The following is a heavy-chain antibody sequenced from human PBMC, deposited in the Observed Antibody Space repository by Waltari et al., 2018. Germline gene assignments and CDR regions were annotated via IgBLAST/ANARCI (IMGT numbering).Heavy chain of an antibody. D-gene: IGHD1-1*01. CDR2: IWYDGSNK. CDR3: ASGLGYMDY. Sequence: QVQLVESGGGVVQPGRSLRLSCAASGFPFSSYAMPWVRQAPGKGLEWVAVIWYDGSNKYYADSVKGRFTISRDNSKNTLYLQMNSLRAEDTAVYYCASGLGYMDYWGQGTLVTVSS. CDR1: GFPFSSYA. J-gene: IGHJ4*02. V-gene: IGHV3-33*01.